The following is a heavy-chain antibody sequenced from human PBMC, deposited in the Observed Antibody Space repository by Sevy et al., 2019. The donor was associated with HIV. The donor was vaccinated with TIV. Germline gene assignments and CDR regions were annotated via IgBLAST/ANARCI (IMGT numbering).Heavy chain of an antibody. Sequence: ASVKVSCKASGGTFSSFAINWVRQAPGQGLEWMGGIIPILGIANYAQKFQGRVTITADKSANLAYMELSSLRSEDTAVYYCARDNYGDFLGLFNLWGRGTLVTVSS. CDR1: GGTFSSFA. D-gene: IGHD4-17*01. J-gene: IGHJ2*01. V-gene: IGHV1-69*10. CDR3: ARDNYGDFLGLFNL. CDR2: IIPILGIA.